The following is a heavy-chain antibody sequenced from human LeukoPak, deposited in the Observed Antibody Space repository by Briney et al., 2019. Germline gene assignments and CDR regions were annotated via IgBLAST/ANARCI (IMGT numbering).Heavy chain of an antibody. CDR1: GGSISSGGYS. D-gene: IGHD2-2*01. J-gene: IGHJ5*02. CDR2: MYHSGST. V-gene: IGHV4-30-2*01. Sequence: SQTLSLTCAVSGGSISSGGYSWSWIRQPPGKGLEWIGYMYHSGSTYYHPSLKSRVTISVDRSKNQFSLKRSSVTDADTAVYYCARVPICSSTSCYGFDPWGQGTLVTVSS. CDR3: ARVPICSSTSCYGFDP.